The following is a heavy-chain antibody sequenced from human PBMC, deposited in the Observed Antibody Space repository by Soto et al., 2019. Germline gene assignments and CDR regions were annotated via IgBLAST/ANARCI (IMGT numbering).Heavy chain of an antibody. Sequence: QVQLQQWGAGLLKPSETLSLTCAVYGGSFSGYYWSWIRQPPGKGLEWIGEINHSGSTNYNPSLKRRVTISVDTAKNQFSLKLSSVTAADTAVYYCARGRIQLWFYYYGMDVWCQGTTVTVSS. CDR1: GGSFSGYY. J-gene: IGHJ6*02. D-gene: IGHD5-18*01. V-gene: IGHV4-34*01. CDR2: INHSGST. CDR3: ARGRIQLWFYYYGMDV.